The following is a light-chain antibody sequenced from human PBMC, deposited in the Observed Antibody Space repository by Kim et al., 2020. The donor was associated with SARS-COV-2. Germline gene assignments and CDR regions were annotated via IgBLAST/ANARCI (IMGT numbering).Light chain of an antibody. CDR3: QQNYETPYT. J-gene: IGKJ2*01. CDR2: STS. V-gene: IGKV1-39*01. CDR1: ETINKY. Sequence: DIQMTQSPSSLSASVGDRVTITCRASETINKYLNWYQQQSGKAPKLLIYSTSNLQTGVPSRFVGGGTGTEFTLTISGLQREDFASYYCQQNYETPYTFGQGTKLEIK.